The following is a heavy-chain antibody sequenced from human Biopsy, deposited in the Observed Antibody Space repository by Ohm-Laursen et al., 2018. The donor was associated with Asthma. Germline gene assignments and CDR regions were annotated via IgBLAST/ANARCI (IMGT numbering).Heavy chain of an antibody. CDR2: INPNSGAT. J-gene: IGHJ5*02. CDR3: ARGQRSAGDRWFDP. Sequence: SVKVSCKASGYPFIGYHIHWMRQAPGQGLEWMGRINPNSGATNYAQKIQGRVTMTRDTSISTAYMEVSRLRSDDTAVYYCARGQRSAGDRWFDPWGQGTLVTVSS. D-gene: IGHD6-13*01. V-gene: IGHV1-2*06. CDR1: GYPFIGYH.